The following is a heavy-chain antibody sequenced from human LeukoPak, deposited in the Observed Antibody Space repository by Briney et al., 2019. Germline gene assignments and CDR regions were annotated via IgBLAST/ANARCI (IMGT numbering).Heavy chain of an antibody. J-gene: IGHJ4*02. D-gene: IGHD2/OR15-2a*01. CDR3: AKDSAKKYDDY. CDR2: VDYSGGDT. V-gene: IGHV3-23*01. Sequence: GGSLRLSCTASGFTLSSYEMSWIRQAPGKGLEWVSSVDYSGGDTHYADSVMGRFTISRDNSKNTLYLQLNSLNADDTAVYYCAKDSAKKYDDYWGQGTLVTVSS. CDR1: GFTLSSYE.